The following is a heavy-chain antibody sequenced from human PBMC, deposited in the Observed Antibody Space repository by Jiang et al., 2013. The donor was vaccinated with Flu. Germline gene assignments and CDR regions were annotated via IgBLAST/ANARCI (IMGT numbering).Heavy chain of an antibody. CDR1: GGSFSGDY. V-gene: IGHV4-34*01. J-gene: IGHJ4*02. CDR2: ITPSGST. Sequence: LLKPSETLSLTCAVFGGSFSGDYWSWIRQPPGKGLEYIGEITPSGSTYYNSSLTSRVTISLDTSKNQFSLKLTSVTAADTAVYYCARLAGARNSWGQGSLVTVSS. D-gene: IGHD2-8*02. CDR3: ARLAGARNS.